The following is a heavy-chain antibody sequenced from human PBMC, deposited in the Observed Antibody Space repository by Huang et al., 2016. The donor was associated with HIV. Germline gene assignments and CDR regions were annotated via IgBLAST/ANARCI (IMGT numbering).Heavy chain of an antibody. Sequence: QVQLLQSGAEVRKPGSSVTVSCKASGGTFSNHAFSWLRQAPGQGLECMGGIIPLCKTTNYAQKFQARVTITADESRNTAYMELSSLRSQDTATYYCAKSHINYPADSWGQGTLVIVSS. CDR3: AKSHINYPADS. CDR2: IIPLCKTT. CDR1: GGTFSNHA. J-gene: IGHJ4*02. D-gene: IGHD3-10*01. V-gene: IGHV1-69*13.